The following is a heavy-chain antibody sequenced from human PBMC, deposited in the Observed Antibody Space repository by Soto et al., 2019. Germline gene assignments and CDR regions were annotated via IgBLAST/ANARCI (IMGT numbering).Heavy chain of an antibody. CDR1: GGSISGYY. D-gene: IGHD6-19*01. V-gene: IGHV4-4*07. CDR2: IYTSGST. Sequence: SETLSLTCTVSGGSISGYYWSWIRQPAGKGLEWIGRIYTSGSTNYNPSLKSRVTMSVDTSKNQFSLKLSSVTAADTAVYYCARDGSSGWVFDYWGQGTLVTVSS. J-gene: IGHJ4*02. CDR3: ARDGSSGWVFDY.